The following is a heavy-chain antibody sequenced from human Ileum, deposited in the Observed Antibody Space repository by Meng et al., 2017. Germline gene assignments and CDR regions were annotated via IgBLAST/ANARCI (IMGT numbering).Heavy chain of an antibody. Sequence: SETLSLTCTVSGGSCTSGNYYWSWIRQPAGKGLECIGRIYISDYNPSSGSTYYNPSLRSRVSISVDMYKDNVSLRLSSVTAADTAVYYCVRGSYGYKDCWGQGTLVTVSS. CDR2: IYISDYNPSSGST. V-gene: IGHV4-61*10. CDR3: VRGSYGYKDC. CDR1: GGSCTSGNYY. D-gene: IGHD5-24*01. J-gene: IGHJ4*02.